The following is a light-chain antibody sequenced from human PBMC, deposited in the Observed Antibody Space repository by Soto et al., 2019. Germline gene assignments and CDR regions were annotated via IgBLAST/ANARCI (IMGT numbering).Light chain of an antibody. V-gene: IGLV2-14*01. CDR1: SSDVGGSRY. CDR2: EIT. CDR3: SSHTINNTPVV. J-gene: IGLJ2*01. Sequence: QSVLTQPASVSGSPGQSITISCTGTSSDVGGSRYVSWYQQHPGEAPKLLIYEITSRPSGISSRFSGSKSGNTASLTISGLQAEDEADYYCSSHTINNTPVVFGGGTKVTVL.